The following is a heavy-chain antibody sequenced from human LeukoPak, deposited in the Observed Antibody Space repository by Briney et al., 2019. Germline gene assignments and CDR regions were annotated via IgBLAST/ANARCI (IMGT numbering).Heavy chain of an antibody. Sequence: PGGSLRLSCVAAGFNFGNYWMHWVRQAPGKEPVCISRITGDGSSTVYADPVTGRFTISRDNARSTLYLQMDSLRAEDTAVYYCARDYYGSIDYWGQGTLVTVSS. D-gene: IGHD3-10*01. J-gene: IGHJ4*02. V-gene: IGHV3-74*01. CDR1: GFNFGNYW. CDR2: ITGDGSST. CDR3: ARDYYGSIDY.